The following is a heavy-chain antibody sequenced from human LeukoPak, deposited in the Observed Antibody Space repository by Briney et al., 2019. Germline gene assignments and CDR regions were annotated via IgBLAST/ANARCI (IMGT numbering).Heavy chain of an antibody. CDR2: INPGYSDI. D-gene: IGHD5-12*01. CDR3: ARHDKGYSGYVTLDY. Sequence: GESLKISCKGSGYSFTSYWIGWVRQMPGKGLEWMGIINPGYSDIRYSPSFQGQVTISADKSISTAYMQWSSLKASDTAIYYCARHDKGYSGYVTLDYWGQGTLVTVSS. V-gene: IGHV5-51*01. J-gene: IGHJ4*02. CDR1: GYSFTSYW.